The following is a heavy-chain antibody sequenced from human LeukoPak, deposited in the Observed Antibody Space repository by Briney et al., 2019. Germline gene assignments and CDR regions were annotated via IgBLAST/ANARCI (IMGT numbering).Heavy chain of an antibody. V-gene: IGHV3-53*01. Sequence: GGSLRLSCAASGFTFSSYAMHWVRQAPGKGLEWVSVIYSGGSTYYADSVKGRFTISRDNSKNTLYLQMNSLRAEDTAVYYCARIRDGYSPIDYWGQGTLVPVSS. CDR1: GFTFSSYA. J-gene: IGHJ4*02. CDR2: IYSGGST. D-gene: IGHD5-24*01. CDR3: ARIRDGYSPIDY.